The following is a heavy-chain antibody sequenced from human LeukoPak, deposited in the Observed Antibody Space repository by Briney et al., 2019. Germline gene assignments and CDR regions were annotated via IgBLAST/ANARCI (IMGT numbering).Heavy chain of an antibody. CDR1: GGTFSSYA. Sequence: SVKVSCKASGGTFSSYAISWVRQAPGQGLEWMGGIIPIFGTANYAQKFQGRVTITADESTSTAYMELSSLRSEDTAVYYCARAGDFWRGSYGFDYWGQGTLVTVSS. CDR2: IIPIFGTA. D-gene: IGHD3-3*01. J-gene: IGHJ4*02. V-gene: IGHV1-69*13. CDR3: ARAGDFWRGSYGFDY.